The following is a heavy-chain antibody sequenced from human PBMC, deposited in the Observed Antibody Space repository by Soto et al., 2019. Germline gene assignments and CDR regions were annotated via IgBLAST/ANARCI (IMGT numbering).Heavy chain of an antibody. J-gene: IGHJ4*02. Sequence: EVQLLEAGGTLLQPGGSLTLSCATSGLAFSNFPMIWVRRAPGKGLAWVSSIRGRSLDTNYADSVKGRFTVSRDNSKNLVYLHMSSLRAEDTAMYSCVSGPDDAFRHDFDYWGQGTLVTVSS. D-gene: IGHD3-16*01. CDR1: GLAFSNFP. V-gene: IGHV3-23*01. CDR3: VSGPDDAFRHDFDY. CDR2: IRGRSLDT.